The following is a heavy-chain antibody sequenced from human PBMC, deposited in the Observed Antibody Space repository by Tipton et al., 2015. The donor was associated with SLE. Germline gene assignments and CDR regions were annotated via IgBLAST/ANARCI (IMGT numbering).Heavy chain of an antibody. CDR3: ARRRGSSNWYSRYGMDV. CDR1: GDSASSSSHY. Sequence: TLSLTCSVSGDSASSSSHYWTWIRQPPGKGLEWIGYVHYSGTKYNPALQSRVTISVDASKNQFSLKLTSVTAADTAVYYCARRRGSSNWYSRYGMDVWGQGTTVTVSS. D-gene: IGHD6-13*01. CDR2: VHYSGT. V-gene: IGHV4-61*01. J-gene: IGHJ6*02.